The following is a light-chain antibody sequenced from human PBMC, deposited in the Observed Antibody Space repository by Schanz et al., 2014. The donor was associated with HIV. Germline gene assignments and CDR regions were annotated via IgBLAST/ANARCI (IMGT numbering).Light chain of an antibody. CDR3: QQYGSSLWT. Sequence: EIVMTQSPATLSVSPGERATLSCRATQSVGDNLAWFQQKPGQAPRLLIYGASTRATGIPARFSGSGSGTEFTLTISSLQSEDFAVYYCQQYGSSLWTFGQGTKVEI. J-gene: IGKJ1*01. V-gene: IGKV3-15*01. CDR1: QSVGDN. CDR2: GAS.